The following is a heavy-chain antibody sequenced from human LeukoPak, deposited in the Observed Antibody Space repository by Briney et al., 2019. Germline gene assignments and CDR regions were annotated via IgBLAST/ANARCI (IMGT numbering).Heavy chain of an antibody. V-gene: IGHV4-38-2*01. Sequence: SETLSLTCAVSGYSISSGYYWGWIRQPPGKGLECIGSIYHSGSTYYNPSLKSRVTISVDTSKNQFSLKLSSVTPADTAVYYCARNKDYLDAFDIWGQGTMVTVSS. CDR2: IYHSGST. CDR1: GYSISSGYY. CDR3: ARNKDYLDAFDI. J-gene: IGHJ3*02. D-gene: IGHD4-11*01.